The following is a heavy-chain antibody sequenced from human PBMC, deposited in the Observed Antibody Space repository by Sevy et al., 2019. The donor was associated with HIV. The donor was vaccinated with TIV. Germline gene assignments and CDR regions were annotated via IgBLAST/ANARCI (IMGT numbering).Heavy chain of an antibody. Sequence: GGSLRLSCAASGFTFSSYWMSWVRQAPGKGLEWVANIKQDGSEKYYVDSVKGRFTISRDNAKNSLYLQMNSLRAEDAAVYYCASQKLELAAFDIWGQGTMVTVSS. D-gene: IGHD1-7*01. J-gene: IGHJ3*02. CDR1: GFTFSSYW. V-gene: IGHV3-7*01. CDR2: IKQDGSEK. CDR3: ASQKLELAAFDI.